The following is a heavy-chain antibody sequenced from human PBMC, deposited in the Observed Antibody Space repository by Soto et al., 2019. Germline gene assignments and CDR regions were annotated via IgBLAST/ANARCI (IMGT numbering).Heavy chain of an antibody. V-gene: IGHV1-3*04. Sequence: VPLVQSGAEVMQPGASVKISCKASGYRFSDYPIHWLRQAPGQGLEWMAWINTGKGHTKYSQKSQGRVTLSSDTSASTVYMQLSSLRSDDTAIYYCAREPWTPTRNWFDSWGQGTLVTVSS. CDR1: GYRFSDYP. CDR3: AREPWTPTRNWFDS. CDR2: INTGKGHT. D-gene: IGHD3-3*01. J-gene: IGHJ5*01.